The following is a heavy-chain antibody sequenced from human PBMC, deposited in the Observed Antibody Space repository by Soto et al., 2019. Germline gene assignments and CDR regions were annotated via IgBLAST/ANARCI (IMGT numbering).Heavy chain of an antibody. J-gene: IGHJ6*03. CDR2: INHSGST. D-gene: IGHD2-2*01. CDR3: ARANVVAAGPTYYMDV. Sequence: SETLSLTCAVYGGSFSGYYWSWIRQPPGKGLEWIGEINHSGSTNYNPSLKSRVTISVDTSKNQFSLKLSSVTAADTAVYYCARANVVAAGPTYYMDVWGKGTTVTVSS. V-gene: IGHV4-34*01. CDR1: GGSFSGYY.